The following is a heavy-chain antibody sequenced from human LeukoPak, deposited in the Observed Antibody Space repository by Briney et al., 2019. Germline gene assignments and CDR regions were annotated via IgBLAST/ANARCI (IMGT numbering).Heavy chain of an antibody. Sequence: GGSLRLSCAASGFTFSNYVMGWVRQAPGKGLEWVSTISGSGGRTYYADSVKGRFTISRDNSKNTLYLQMNSLRAEDTAVYYCAKVLWDYYGSGIMYYTMDVWGQGTTVTVSS. CDR2: ISGSGGRT. CDR1: GFTFSNYV. D-gene: IGHD3-10*01. V-gene: IGHV3-23*01. J-gene: IGHJ6*02. CDR3: AKVLWDYYGSGIMYYTMDV.